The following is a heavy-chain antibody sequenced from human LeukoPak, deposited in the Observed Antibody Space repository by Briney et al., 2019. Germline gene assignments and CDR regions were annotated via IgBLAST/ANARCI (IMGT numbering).Heavy chain of an antibody. CDR1: GYTLTANY. D-gene: IGHD3-16*01. Sequence: ASLKVSCKASGYTLTANYMHWVRQAPGQGLEYMGWINSNSGGANYAQKFHGRVTMTRHTSISTVYMELSGLTSDDTAVYYCARDLGGNALDIWGQGTVVTVSS. V-gene: IGHV1-2*02. J-gene: IGHJ3*02. CDR2: INSNSGGA. CDR3: ARDLGGNALDI.